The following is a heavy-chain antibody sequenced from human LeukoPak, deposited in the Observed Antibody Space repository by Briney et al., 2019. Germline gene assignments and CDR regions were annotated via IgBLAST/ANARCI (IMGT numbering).Heavy chain of an antibody. CDR2: VFYSDNT. D-gene: IGHD1-14*01. CDR3: ARGGRNKFEH. Sequence: SETLSLTCTVSVASITRYYGSWSRDPPGGGRWWGGVVFYSDNTNYNPSLKSRVTISVATCKNQFSMKLSSVTAADTAVYYCARGGRNKFEHWGQGPLVTVSS. J-gene: IGHJ4*02. CDR1: VASITRYY. V-gene: IGHV4-59*01.